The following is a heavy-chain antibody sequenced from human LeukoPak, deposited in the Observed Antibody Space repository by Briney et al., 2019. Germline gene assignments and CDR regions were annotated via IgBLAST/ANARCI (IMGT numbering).Heavy chain of an antibody. J-gene: IGHJ6*02. CDR1: GYTFTSYY. Sequence: GASVKVSCKASGYTFTSYYMHWVRQAPGQGLEWMGIINPSGESTSYAQKFQGRVTMTRDTSTSTVYMELSSLRSEDTAVYYCVRDITMVRGVLADCYYGMDVWGQGTTVTVSS. CDR3: VRDITMVRGVLADCYYGMDV. V-gene: IGHV1-46*01. D-gene: IGHD3-10*01. CDR2: INPSGEST.